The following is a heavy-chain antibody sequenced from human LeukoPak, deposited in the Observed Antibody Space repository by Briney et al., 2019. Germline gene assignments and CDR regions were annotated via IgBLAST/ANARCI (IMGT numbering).Heavy chain of an antibody. CDR3: AREDCDFASNFDYWGQGTTLASNFDY. CDR1: GFTFSSYA. V-gene: IGHV3-30-3*01. D-gene: IGHD1-7*01. CDR2: ISYDGSNK. J-gene: IGHJ4*02. Sequence: GGSLRLSCAASGFTFSSYAMHWVRQAPGKGLEWVAVISYDGSNKYYADSVKGRFTISRDNSKNTLYLQMNSLRAEDTAVYYCAREDCDFASNFDYWGQGTTLASNFDYWGQGTLVTVSS.